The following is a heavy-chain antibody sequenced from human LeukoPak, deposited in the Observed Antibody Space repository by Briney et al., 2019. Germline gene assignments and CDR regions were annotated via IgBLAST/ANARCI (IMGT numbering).Heavy chain of an antibody. Sequence: SETLSLTCTVSGGSISSSSYYWGWIRQPPGKGLEWIGSIYYSGSTYYNPSLKSRVTISVDTSKNQFSLKLSSVTAADTAVYYCARHFEGHSSSWYYFDYWGQGTLVTVSS. CDR2: IYYSGST. D-gene: IGHD6-13*01. J-gene: IGHJ4*02. CDR3: ARHFEGHSSSWYYFDY. V-gene: IGHV4-39*01. CDR1: GGSISSSSYY.